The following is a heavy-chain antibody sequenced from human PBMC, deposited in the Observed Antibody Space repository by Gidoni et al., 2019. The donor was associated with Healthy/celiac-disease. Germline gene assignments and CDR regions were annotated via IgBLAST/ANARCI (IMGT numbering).Heavy chain of an antibody. Sequence: QVQLVQPGAEVKKPGSSVKVSCKASGGTFSSYAISWVRQAPGQGLEWMGGIIPIFGTAIYAQKFQGRVTITADESTSTAYLELRSLGSEATSVYYCARADPSWLQSDYYYYGMDVWGQGTTVTVSS. CDR3: ARADPSWLQSDYYYYGMDV. D-gene: IGHD5-12*01. V-gene: IGHV1-69*01. CDR1: GGTFSSYA. CDR2: IIPIFGTA. J-gene: IGHJ6*02.